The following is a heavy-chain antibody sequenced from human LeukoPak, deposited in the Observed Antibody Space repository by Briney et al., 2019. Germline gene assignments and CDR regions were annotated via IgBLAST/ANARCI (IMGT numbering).Heavy chain of an antibody. D-gene: IGHD2-2*01. CDR1: GFTFSSYS. CDR3: TTDRHCSSITCYPSF. V-gene: IGHV3-15*01. J-gene: IGHJ4*02. CDR2: IKSKTDGETT. Sequence: GGSLRLSCAASGFTFSSYSMNWVRQAPGKGLEWVGRIKSKTDGETTDYAAPVKGRFTISRDDSKNTLYLQMNSLKTEDTAVYYCTTDRHCSSITCYPSFWGQGTLVTVSS.